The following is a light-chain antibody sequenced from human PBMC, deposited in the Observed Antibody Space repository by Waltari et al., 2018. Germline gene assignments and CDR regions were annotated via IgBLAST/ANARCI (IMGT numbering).Light chain of an antibody. V-gene: IGLV3-19*01. J-gene: IGLJ2*01. CDR2: GHD. CDR1: SLRRYS. Sequence: SSELTQDPTVSVALGQTVRITCQGDSLRRYSASWYPQRPGQAPVLVFYGHDNRPSGIPDRFSGSTSGDTATLTITGTQAEDEADYYCLSRDISSTRFFGGGTRLTV. CDR3: LSRDISSTRF.